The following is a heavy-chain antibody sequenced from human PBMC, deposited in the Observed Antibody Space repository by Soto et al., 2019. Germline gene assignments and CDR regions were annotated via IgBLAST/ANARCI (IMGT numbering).Heavy chain of an antibody. J-gene: IGHJ4*02. D-gene: IGHD3-16*01. CDR1: GGSISSGGYY. V-gene: IGHV4-31*03. CDR2: IYYSGST. Sequence: PSETLSLTCTVSGGSISSGGYYWSWILHHPGKGLEWIGYIYYSGSTYYNPSLKSRVTISVDTSKNQFSLKLTSVTAADTAVYFCSRGRDPHKGGRSWGQGTLVTVSS. CDR3: SRGRDPHKGGRS.